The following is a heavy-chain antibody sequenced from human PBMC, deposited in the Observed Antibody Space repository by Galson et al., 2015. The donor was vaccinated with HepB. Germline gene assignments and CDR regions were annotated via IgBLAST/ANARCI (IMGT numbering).Heavy chain of an antibody. D-gene: IGHD2/OR15-2a*01. CDR2: ISWDGGST. J-gene: IGHJ3*02. V-gene: IGHV3-43*01. Sequence: SLRLSCAASGLTFDDYTMHWVRQAPGRGLEWVSLISWDGGSTYYADSVKGRFTISRDNSKNSLYLQMNSLRTEDTALYYCAKALVLRREGVDAFDIWGQGTMVTVSS. CDR3: AKALVLRREGVDAFDI. CDR1: GLTFDDYT.